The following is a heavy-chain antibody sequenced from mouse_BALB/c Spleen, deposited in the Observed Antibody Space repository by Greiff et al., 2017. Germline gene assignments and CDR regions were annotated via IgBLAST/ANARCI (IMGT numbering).Heavy chain of an antibody. Sequence: EVKLVAPGGSLVQPGGSLRLSCATSGFTFTDYYMSWVRQPPGKALEWLGFIRNKANGYTTEYSPALPARGTISRDNSQSILYLQMNTLRGEESARGGGARVDYGNHEASGYWGQGTSVTVSS. V-gene: IGHV7-3*02. CDR3: ARVDYGNHEASGY. J-gene: IGHJ4*01. CDR2: IRNKANGYTT. CDR1: GFTFTDYY. D-gene: IGHD2-1*01.